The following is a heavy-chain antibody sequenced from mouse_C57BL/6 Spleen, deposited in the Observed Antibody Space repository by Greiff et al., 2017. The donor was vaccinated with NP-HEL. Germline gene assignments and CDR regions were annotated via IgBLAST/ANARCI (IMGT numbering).Heavy chain of an antibody. V-gene: IGHV10-1*01. CDR2: IRSKSNNYAT. CDR1: GFSFNTYA. J-gene: IGHJ4*01. CDR3: VRQGDGSNAMDY. Sequence: EVMLVESGGGLVQPKGSLKLSCAASGFSFNTYAMNWVRQAPGKGLEWVARIRSKSNNYATYYADSVKDRFTISRDDSESMLYLQMNNLKTEDTAMYYCVRQGDGSNAMDYWGQGTSVTVSS. D-gene: IGHD1-1*01.